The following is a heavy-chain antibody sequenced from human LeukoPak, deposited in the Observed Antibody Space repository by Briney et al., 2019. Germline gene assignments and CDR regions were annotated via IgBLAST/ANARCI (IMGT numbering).Heavy chain of an antibody. J-gene: IGHJ4*02. CDR1: GYTFTSYA. CDR2: INAGNGNT. V-gene: IGHV1-3*01. Sequence: ASVKVSCKASGYTFTSYAMHWVRQAPGQRLEWMGWINAGNGNTKYSQKFQGRVTITRDTSASTAYMELSSLRSEDTAVYYCAGDYYDSSGYYQTRGVWGQGTLVTVSS. D-gene: IGHD3-22*01. CDR3: AGDYYDSSGYYQTRGV.